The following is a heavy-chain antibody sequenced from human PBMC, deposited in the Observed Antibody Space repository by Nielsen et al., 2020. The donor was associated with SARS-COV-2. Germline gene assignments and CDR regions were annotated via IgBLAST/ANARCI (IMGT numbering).Heavy chain of an antibody. J-gene: IGHJ3*02. CDR1: GFIFSDYA. CDR3: ASAYSFGSDAFDI. Sequence: GSLKISCAAPGFIFSDYAFHWVRQAPGKGLEWVAVISYDGSEKYYGDSVKGRLTISRENSKSTVDLQMNSMRPEDTAIYYCASAYSFGSDAFDIWGQGTLVAVSS. V-gene: IGHV3-30*04. CDR2: ISYDGSEK. D-gene: IGHD5-18*01.